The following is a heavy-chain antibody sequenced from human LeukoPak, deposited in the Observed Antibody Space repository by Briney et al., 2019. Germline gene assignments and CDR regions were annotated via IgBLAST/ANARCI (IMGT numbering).Heavy chain of an antibody. CDR3: ARDWGRSLAATPDY. J-gene: IGHJ4*02. CDR1: GFTFSSYR. CDR2: IKQDGSEK. Sequence: PGGSLRLSCAASGFTFSSYRMSWVRQAPGKGLEWVANIKQDGSEKYYVDSVKGRFTISRDNAKNSLYLQMNSLRAEDTAVYYCARDWGRSLAATPDYWGQGTLVTVSS. D-gene: IGHD2-15*01. V-gene: IGHV3-7*01.